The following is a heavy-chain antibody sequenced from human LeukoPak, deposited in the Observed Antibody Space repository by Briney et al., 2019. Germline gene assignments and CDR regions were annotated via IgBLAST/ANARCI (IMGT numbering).Heavy chain of an antibody. V-gene: IGHV3-20*04. Sequence: GRSLRLSCAASGFTFDDYGMTWVRQAPGKGLEWVSGLNWNGGSTGYADSVKGRFTISRDNAKNSLYLQMNSLRAEDTALYYCARDTYYYDSSGYFDYWGQGTLVTVSS. CDR1: GFTFDDYG. CDR2: LNWNGGST. J-gene: IGHJ4*02. D-gene: IGHD3-22*01. CDR3: ARDTYYYDSSGYFDY.